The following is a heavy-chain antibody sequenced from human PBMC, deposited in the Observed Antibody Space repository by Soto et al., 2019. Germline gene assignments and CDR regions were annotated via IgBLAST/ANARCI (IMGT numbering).Heavy chain of an antibody. CDR1: GFTFSGHA. V-gene: IGHV3-23*01. CDR2: IIADGGRA. Sequence: GGSLRLSCAASGFTFSGHAMGWVRQAPGKGLEWVSAIIADGGRAYYAESVKGRFTMSRDNSKNTLSLQMNTLRAEDTAVYYCAKDKMEQWLVGGYFDNWGPGTQVTVSS. CDR3: AKDKMEQWLVGGYFDN. D-gene: IGHD6-19*01. J-gene: IGHJ4*02.